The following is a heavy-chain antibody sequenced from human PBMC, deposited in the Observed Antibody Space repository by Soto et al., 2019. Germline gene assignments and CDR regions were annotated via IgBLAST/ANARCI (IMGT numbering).Heavy chain of an antibody. CDR3: ARHPPGDYYAGNWFDP. Sequence: SETLSLTCTVSGGSISSYYWSWIRQPPGKGLEWIGYIYYSGSTNYNPSLKSRVTISVDTSKNQFSLKLSSVTAADTAVYYCARHPPGDYYAGNWFDPWGQGTLVTVSS. V-gene: IGHV4-59*08. CDR1: GGSISSYY. D-gene: IGHD4-17*01. J-gene: IGHJ5*02. CDR2: IYYSGST.